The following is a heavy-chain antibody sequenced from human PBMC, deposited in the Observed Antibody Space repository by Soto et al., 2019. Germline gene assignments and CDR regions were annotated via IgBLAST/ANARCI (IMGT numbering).Heavy chain of an antibody. V-gene: IGHV4-34*01. J-gene: IGHJ4*02. CDR3: ARDAGGPADY. Sequence: LSLTCAVYGGSFSGYYWSWIRQPPGKGLEWIGEINHSGSTNYNPSLKSRVTISVDTSKNQFSLKLSSVTAADTAVYYCARDAGGPADYWGQGTLVTVSS. D-gene: IGHD2-15*01. CDR2: INHSGST. CDR1: GGSFSGYY.